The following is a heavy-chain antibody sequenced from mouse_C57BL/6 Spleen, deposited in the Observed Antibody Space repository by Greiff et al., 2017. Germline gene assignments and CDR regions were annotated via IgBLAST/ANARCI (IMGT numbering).Heavy chain of an antibody. CDR1: GFTFSSYG. Sequence: EVKLVESGGDLVKPGGSLKLSCAASGFTFSSYGMSWVRQTPDKRLEWVATISSGGSYTYYPASVKGRFTISRDNAKNTLYLQMSSLKSEDTAMYYCASLSDYWGQGTSVTVSS. CDR2: ISSGGSYT. V-gene: IGHV5-6*01. J-gene: IGHJ4*01. D-gene: IGHD1-1*01. CDR3: ASLSDY.